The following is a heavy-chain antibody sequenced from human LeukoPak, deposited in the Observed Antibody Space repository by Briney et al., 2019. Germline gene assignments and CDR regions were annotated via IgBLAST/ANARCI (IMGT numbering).Heavy chain of an antibody. J-gene: IGHJ4*02. D-gene: IGHD3-16*01. Sequence: GGSLRLSCAVSGFTFDDYAMHWVRQAPGKGLEWVTGISWNSGTIGYADSVKGRFTISRDNAKNSLYLQMNSLRAEDTALYYCARNWGWQDYWGQGTLVTVSS. V-gene: IGHV3-9*01. CDR1: GFTFDDYA. CDR3: ARNWGWQDY. CDR2: ISWNSGTI.